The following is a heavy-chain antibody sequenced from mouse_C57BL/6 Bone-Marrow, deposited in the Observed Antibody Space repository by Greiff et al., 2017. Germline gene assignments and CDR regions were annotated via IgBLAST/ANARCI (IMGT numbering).Heavy chain of an antibody. CDR2: ISYDGSN. V-gene: IGHV3-6*01. J-gene: IGHJ2*01. Sequence: EVQRVESGPGLVKPSQSLSLTCSVTGYSITSGYYWNWIRQFPGNKLEWMGYISYDGSNNYNPSLKNRISITRDTSKNQFFLKLNSVTTEYTATYYCAKGLTTVVATDYWGQGTTLTVSS. CDR3: AKGLTTVVATDY. D-gene: IGHD1-1*01. CDR1: GYSITSGYY.